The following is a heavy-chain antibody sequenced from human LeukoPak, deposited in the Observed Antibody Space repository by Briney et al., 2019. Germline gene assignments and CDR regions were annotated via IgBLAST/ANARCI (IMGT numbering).Heavy chain of an antibody. Sequence: SETLSLTCIVTGGSMSGDYWSWIRQPPGKGLEWIGHTFSSGATTYNPSLKSRVTISVDTSRSQFSLNLSSVTAADTAVYYCARRSRDGYFLDSWGQGTLVTVSS. CDR2: TFSSGAT. CDR3: ARRSRDGYFLDS. V-gene: IGHV4-4*09. D-gene: IGHD5-24*01. CDR1: GGSMSGDY. J-gene: IGHJ4*02.